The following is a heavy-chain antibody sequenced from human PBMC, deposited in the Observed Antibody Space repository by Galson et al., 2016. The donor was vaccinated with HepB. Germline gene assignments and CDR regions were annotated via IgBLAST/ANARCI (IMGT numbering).Heavy chain of an antibody. J-gene: IGHJ6*02. Sequence: LSLTCTVSGGPVSGHYWSWVRQPPGKGLEWIGYVHDSGNTNYHPPLKSRVTMSVDTSKNQVSLKLSSVTAADTAVDYCARHRESNSWPGYFYGMDVWGQGTAVAVYS. V-gene: IGHV4-59*08. CDR1: GGPVSGHY. CDR3: ARHRESNSWPGYFYGMDV. CDR2: VHDSGNT. D-gene: IGHD6-13*01.